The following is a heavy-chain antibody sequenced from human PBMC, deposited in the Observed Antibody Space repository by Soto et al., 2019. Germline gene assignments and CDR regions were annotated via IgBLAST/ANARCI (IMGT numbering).Heavy chain of an antibody. CDR2: IIPILGIA. J-gene: IGHJ6*03. CDR1: GGTFSSYT. Sequence: SVKVSCKAPGGTFSSYTISWVRQAPGQGLEWMGRIIPILGIANYAQKFQGRVTITADKSTSTAYMELSSPRSEDTAVYYCARRGSYCSGGSCAPKYMDVWGKGTTVTVSS. D-gene: IGHD2-15*01. CDR3: ARRGSYCSGGSCAPKYMDV. V-gene: IGHV1-69*02.